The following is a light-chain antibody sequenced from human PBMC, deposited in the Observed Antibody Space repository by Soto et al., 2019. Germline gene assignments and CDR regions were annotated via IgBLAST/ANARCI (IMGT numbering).Light chain of an antibody. CDR3: QQYGGSFRV. CDR2: GAS. J-gene: IGKJ3*01. CDR1: QSVSSSY. Sequence: EIVLTQSPGTLSLSPGERATLSCRASQSVSSSYLAWYQQKPGQAPRLLIYGASSRATGIPDRFSGSGSGTEFTLTISRLEPEDFAVYYCQQYGGSFRVFGPGTKVDIK. V-gene: IGKV3-20*01.